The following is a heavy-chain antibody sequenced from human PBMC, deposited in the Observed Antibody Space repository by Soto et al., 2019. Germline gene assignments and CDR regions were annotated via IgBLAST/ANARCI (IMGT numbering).Heavy chain of an antibody. V-gene: IGHV1-69*01. D-gene: IGHD3-16*01. CDR1: GGTFSSYS. Sequence: QVQLVQSGAEVKKPGSSVKVSCKASGGTFSSYSINWVRQAPGQGLEWMGGIIPIFGTANSAQKFKGRVTLTADESTSTAHMELNSLRNEDTAVYYCARPFQSWPGGWYFDLWGRGTLVTVSS. CDR3: ARPFQSWPGGWYFDL. J-gene: IGHJ2*01. CDR2: IIPIFGTA.